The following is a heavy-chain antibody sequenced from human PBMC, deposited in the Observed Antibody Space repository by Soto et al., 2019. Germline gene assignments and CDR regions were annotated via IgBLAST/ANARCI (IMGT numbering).Heavy chain of an antibody. V-gene: IGHV1-69*01. D-gene: IGHD3-10*01. CDR3: AVAAVREIMAQESSGLAV. J-gene: IGHJ6*02. Sequence: QVQLVQSGAELKTPGSSVKVSCKASGGTLSDYAISWVRQAPGQGLEWMGGIMPTVDSANYAQNFQGRLTISADEATSTANLELSSLRSDDTAVSYCAVAAVREIMAQESSGLAVWGQGTTVIVSS. CDR1: GGTLSDYA. CDR2: IMPTVDSA.